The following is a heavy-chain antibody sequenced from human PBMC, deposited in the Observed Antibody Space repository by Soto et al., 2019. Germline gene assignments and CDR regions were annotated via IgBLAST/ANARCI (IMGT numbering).Heavy chain of an antibody. D-gene: IGHD3-3*01. CDR3: AKGRGITIFGVVITFDY. CDR1: GFTFSSYA. CDR2: ISGSGGST. J-gene: IGHJ4*02. V-gene: IGHV3-23*01. Sequence: EVQLLESGGGLVQPGGSLRLSCAASGFTFSSYAMSWVRQAPGKGLEWVSAISGSGGSTYYADSVKGRFTISRDNSKNTLYLQMNSLIAEDTAVYYCAKGRGITIFGVVITFDYWGQGTLVTVSS.